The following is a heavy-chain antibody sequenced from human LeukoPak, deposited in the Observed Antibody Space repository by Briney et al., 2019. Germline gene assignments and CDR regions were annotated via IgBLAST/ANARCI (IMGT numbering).Heavy chain of an antibody. CDR2: IYTSGST. Sequence: PSETLSLTCTVSGGSISSGSYYWSWIRQPAGKGLEWIGRIYTSGSTNYNPSLKSRVTISVDTSKNQFSLQLNSVTAADTAVYYCARIAKYYYDTSGPYYFDYWGQGTLVTVSS. V-gene: IGHV4-61*02. D-gene: IGHD3-22*01. J-gene: IGHJ4*02. CDR3: ARIAKYYYDTSGPYYFDY. CDR1: GGSISSGSYY.